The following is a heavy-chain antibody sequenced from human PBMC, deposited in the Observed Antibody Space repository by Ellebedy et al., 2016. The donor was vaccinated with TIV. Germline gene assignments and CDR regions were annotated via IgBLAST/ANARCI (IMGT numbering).Heavy chain of an antibody. D-gene: IGHD3-22*01. V-gene: IGHV3-23*01. J-gene: IGHJ4*02. CDR3: AKPHDGSGSFRPFDF. CDR1: GFAFSNYG. Sequence: GGSLRLSCAASGFAFSNYGMSWVRQAPGEGLEWVSAISSSADGTNYADSVKGRFTISRDNSKNTLYLQMSSLRVEDTDVYYCAKPHDGSGSFRPFDFWGQGTLVTVSS. CDR2: ISSSADGT.